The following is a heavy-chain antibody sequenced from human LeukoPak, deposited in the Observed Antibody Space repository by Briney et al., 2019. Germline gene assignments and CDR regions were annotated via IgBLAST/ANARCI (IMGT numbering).Heavy chain of an antibody. CDR3: AKDRGASSGWYGFDY. CDR1: GFTFSSYS. V-gene: IGHV3-48*04. CDR2: ISSSSSTI. D-gene: IGHD6-19*01. Sequence: PGGSLRLSCAASGFTFSSYSMLWVRQAPGKGLEWVSYISSSSSTIYYADSVKGRFTISRDNAKNSLHLQMNSLRAEETALYYCAKDRGASSGWYGFDYWGQGTLVTVSS. J-gene: IGHJ4*02.